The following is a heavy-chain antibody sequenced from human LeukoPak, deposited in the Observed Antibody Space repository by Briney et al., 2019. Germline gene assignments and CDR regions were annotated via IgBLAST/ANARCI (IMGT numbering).Heavy chain of an antibody. V-gene: IGHV1-2*02. D-gene: IGHD3-10*01. Sequence: ASVKVSCKASGYTFTGYYMHWVRQAPGQGLEWMGWINPNSGGTNYAQKFQGRVTMTRDTSISTAYMELSRLRSDDTAVYYCARGDYGSGSHYSPNSYHMDVWGKGTTVTVSS. CDR2: INPNSGGT. J-gene: IGHJ6*03. CDR3: ARGDYGSGSHYSPNSYHMDV. CDR1: GYTFTGYY.